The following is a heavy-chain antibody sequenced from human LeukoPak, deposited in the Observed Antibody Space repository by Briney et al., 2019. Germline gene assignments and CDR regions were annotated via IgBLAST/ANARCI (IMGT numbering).Heavy chain of an antibody. J-gene: IGHJ4*02. CDR2: INIDGSST. CDR1: GFTFSSYW. D-gene: IGHD4-17*01. CDR3: VKTQTHFGDCRRDY. Sequence: GGSLRLSCAASGFTFSSYWMHWVRQAPGKGLVWVSRINIDGSSTNYAGSVKGRFTVSRDNSKNTVSLQMNSLRAEDTAVYYCVKTQTHFGDCRRDYWGQGSLVTVSS. V-gene: IGHV3-74*01.